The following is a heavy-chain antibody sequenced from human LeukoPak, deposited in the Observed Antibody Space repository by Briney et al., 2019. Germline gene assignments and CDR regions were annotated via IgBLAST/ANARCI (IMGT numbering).Heavy chain of an antibody. CDR1: GYTFTGYY. D-gene: IGHD1-14*01. V-gene: IGHV1-2*02. J-gene: IGHJ3*02. Sequence: GASVKVSCKASGYTFTGYYMHWVRQAPGQGLEWMGWINPNSGGTSYAQKFQGRVTMTRDTSISTTYMDLSRLRSDDTAVYYCARPLGTNTALDAFDIWGQGTMVTVSS. CDR3: ARPLGTNTALDAFDI. CDR2: INPNSGGT.